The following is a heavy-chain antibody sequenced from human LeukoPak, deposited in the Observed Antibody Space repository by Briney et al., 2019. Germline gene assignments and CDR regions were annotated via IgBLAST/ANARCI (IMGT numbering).Heavy chain of an antibody. CDR3: ARDKGTEMAAVAGTKRAYYYYYMDV. CDR1: GGSISSYY. V-gene: IGHV4-59*01. D-gene: IGHD6-19*01. Sequence: SETLSLTCTVSGGSISSYYWSWIRQPPGKGLEWIGYIYYSGSTNYNPSLKSRVTISVDTSKNQFSLKLSSVTAADTAVYYCARDKGTEMAAVAGTKRAYYYYYMDVWGKGTTVTISS. J-gene: IGHJ6*03. CDR2: IYYSGST.